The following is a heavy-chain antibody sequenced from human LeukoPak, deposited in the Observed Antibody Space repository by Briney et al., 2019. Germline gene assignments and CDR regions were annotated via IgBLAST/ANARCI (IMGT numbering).Heavy chain of an antibody. J-gene: IGHJ4*02. CDR1: GFTFSSYE. D-gene: IGHD4-17*01. V-gene: IGHV3-48*03. CDR3: ARITSVTTTFDY. Sequence: PGGSLRLSCAASGFTFSSYEMNWVRQAPGKGLEWVSYISSSGSTIYYADSVKGRFTISRDNAKNSLYLQMNSPRAEDTAVYYCARITSVTTTFDYWGQGTLVTVSS. CDR2: ISSSGSTI.